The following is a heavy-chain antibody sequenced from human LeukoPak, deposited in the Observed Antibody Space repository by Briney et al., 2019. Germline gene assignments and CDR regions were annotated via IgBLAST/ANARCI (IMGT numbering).Heavy chain of an antibody. CDR2: ISYDGSNK. D-gene: IGHD3-22*01. Sequence: PGRSLRLSCAASGFTFSSYAMHWVRQAPGKGLEWVAVISYDGSNKYYADSVKGRFTISRDNSKNTLYLQMNSLRAEDTAVYYCARDKTYYDSSAQLNYYFDYWGQGTLVTVSS. V-gene: IGHV3-30-3*01. CDR1: GFTFSSYA. J-gene: IGHJ4*02. CDR3: ARDKTYYDSSAQLNYYFDY.